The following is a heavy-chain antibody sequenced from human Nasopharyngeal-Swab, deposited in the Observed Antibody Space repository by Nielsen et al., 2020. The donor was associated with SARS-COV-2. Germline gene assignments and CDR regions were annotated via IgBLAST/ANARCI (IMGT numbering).Heavy chain of an antibody. V-gene: IGHV3-7*03. CDR2: IKQDGSEK. D-gene: IGHD1-26*01. J-gene: IGHJ6*03. CDR3: AKAISGWELSYYMDV. CDR1: GFTFSSYW. Sequence: GESLKISCAASGFTFSSYWMSWVRQAPGKGLEWVANIKQDGSEKYYVDSVKGRFTISRDNAKNSLYLQMNSLRAEDTALYYCAKAISGWELSYYMDVWGKGTTVTVSS.